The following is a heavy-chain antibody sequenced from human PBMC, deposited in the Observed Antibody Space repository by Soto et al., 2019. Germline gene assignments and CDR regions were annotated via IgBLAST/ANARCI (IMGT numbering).Heavy chain of an antibody. V-gene: IGHV4-61*01. CDR1: GGSVSSGSYY. Sequence: PSETLSLTCTVSGGSVSSGSYYWSWIRQPPGKGLEWIGYIYYSGSTNYNPSLKSRVTISVDTSKNQFSLKLSSVTAADTAVYYCARHNAYGDQIFDYWGQGTLVTVSS. CDR2: IYYSGST. J-gene: IGHJ4*02. D-gene: IGHD4-17*01. CDR3: ARHNAYGDQIFDY.